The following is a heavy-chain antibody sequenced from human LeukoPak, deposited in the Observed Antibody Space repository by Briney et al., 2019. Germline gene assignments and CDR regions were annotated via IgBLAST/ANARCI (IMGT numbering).Heavy chain of an antibody. D-gene: IGHD1-26*01. J-gene: IGHJ4*02. CDR3: ARSDWQVGATSYDY. CDR2: IYYSGST. Sequence: PSETLSLTCTVSGGSISSYYWSWIRQPPGKGLEWIGHIYYSGSTNYNPSLKSRVTISVDTSKNQFSLKLSSVTAADTAVYYCARSDWQVGATSYDYWGQGTLVTVSS. CDR1: GGSISSYY. V-gene: IGHV4-59*01.